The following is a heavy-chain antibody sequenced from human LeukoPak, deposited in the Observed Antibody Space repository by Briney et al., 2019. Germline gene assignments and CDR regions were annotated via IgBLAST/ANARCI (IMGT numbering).Heavy chain of an antibody. CDR1: GGSLSSYY. D-gene: IGHD3-16*01. Sequence: SETLSLTCTVSGGSLSSYYWSWIRQPPGKGLEWIGYIYYSGSTNYNPSLKGRVTISVDTSKNQFSLKLSSVTAADTAVYYCARGYEPEAVDAFDIWGQGTMVTVSS. V-gene: IGHV4-59*01. CDR3: ARGYEPEAVDAFDI. J-gene: IGHJ3*02. CDR2: IYYSGST.